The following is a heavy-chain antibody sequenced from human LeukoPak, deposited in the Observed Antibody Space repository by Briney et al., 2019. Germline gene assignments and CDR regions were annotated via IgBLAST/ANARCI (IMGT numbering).Heavy chain of an antibody. CDR2: ISSSGSTI. V-gene: IGHV3-48*03. D-gene: IGHD3-10*01. J-gene: IGHJ6*04. CDR1: GFTFSSYD. CDR3: ARDSILWFGESNYYYYGMDV. Sequence: PGGSLRLSCAASGFTFSSYDMSWVRQAPGKGLEWVSYISSSGSTIYYADSVKGRFTISRDNAKNSLYLQMNSLRAEDTAVYYCARDSILWFGESNYYYYGMDVWGKGTTVTVSS.